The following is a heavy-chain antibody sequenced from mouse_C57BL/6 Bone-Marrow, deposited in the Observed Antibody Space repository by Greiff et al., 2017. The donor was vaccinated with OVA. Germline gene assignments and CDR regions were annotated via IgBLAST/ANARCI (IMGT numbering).Heavy chain of an antibody. J-gene: IGHJ4*01. CDR3: TNPIYYGYDVYAMDY. Sequence: VHVKQSGTVLARPGASVKMSCKTSGYTFTSYWMHWVKQRPGQGLEWIGAIYPGNSDTSYNQKFKGKAKLTAVTSASTAYMELSSLTNEDSAVYYCTNPIYYGYDVYAMDYWGQGTSVTVSS. V-gene: IGHV1-5*01. CDR2: IYPGNSDT. D-gene: IGHD2-2*01. CDR1: GYTFTSYW.